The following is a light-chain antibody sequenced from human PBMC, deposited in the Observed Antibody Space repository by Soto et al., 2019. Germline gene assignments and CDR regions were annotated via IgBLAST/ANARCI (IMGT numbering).Light chain of an antibody. CDR2: AAS. CDR1: QSISSY. CDR3: QQSYSMLST. V-gene: IGKV1-39*01. J-gene: IGKJ5*01. Sequence: DIQMTQSPSSLSASVGDRVIITCRASQSISSYLNWYQQKPGKAPKLLIYAASSLQSGVPSRFSGSGSGTDFTLTISSLQPEDFATYYCQQSYSMLSTFGQGTRLESK.